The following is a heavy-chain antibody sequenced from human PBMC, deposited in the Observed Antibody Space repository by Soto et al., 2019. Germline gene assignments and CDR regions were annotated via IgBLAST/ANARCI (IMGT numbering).Heavy chain of an antibody. D-gene: IGHD6-13*01. V-gene: IGHV3-33*03. Sequence: QVQLVESGGGVVQPGRSLRLSCAASGFTFSSYGMHWVRQAPGKWLEWVADIWYDGSNKYYADSVKGRFTISKDNSKNTLYLQMNSLRAEDTAVYYGASSEVAAYYYGMDVWGQGTTVTVAS. J-gene: IGHJ6*02. CDR2: IWYDGSNK. CDR3: ASSEVAAYYYGMDV. CDR1: GFTFSSYG.